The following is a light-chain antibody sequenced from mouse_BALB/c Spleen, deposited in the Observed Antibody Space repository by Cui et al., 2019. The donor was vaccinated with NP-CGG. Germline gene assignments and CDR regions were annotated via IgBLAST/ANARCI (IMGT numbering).Light chain of an antibody. CDR3: LQYDNLLFT. CDR1: QDINKD. CDR2: YTS. V-gene: IGKV19-93*01. Sequence: DIQMTQSPSSLSASLGGKVTTTCKASQDINKDIAWYQHKPGKGPRLLIHYTSTVQPGITSRLSGSGSGRDYSFSISNLEPEDIATYYGLQYDNLLFTFGSGTKLEIK. J-gene: IGKJ4*01.